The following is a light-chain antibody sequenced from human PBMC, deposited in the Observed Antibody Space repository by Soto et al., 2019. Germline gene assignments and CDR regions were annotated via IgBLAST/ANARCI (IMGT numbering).Light chain of an antibody. J-gene: IGKJ4*01. V-gene: IGKV4-1*01. CDR1: QSVLYSSKNKNY. CDR3: QQYGSTPIT. Sequence: IVMTQSPDSLAVSLGERATINCKSSQSVLYSSKNKNYLAWYQQKPGQPPKLLIYWASTRESGVPDRFSGSGSGTDFTLTIRSLQAEDGAVYYCQQYGSTPITFGGGTKV. CDR2: WAS.